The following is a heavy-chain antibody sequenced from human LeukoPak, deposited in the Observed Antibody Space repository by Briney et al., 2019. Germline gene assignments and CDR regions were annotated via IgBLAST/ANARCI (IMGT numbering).Heavy chain of an antibody. D-gene: IGHD1-26*01. CDR3: ARVGVDSGSSKGADY. V-gene: IGHV3-21*01. CDR2: ISNSGAYV. CDR1: GFTSSTYT. J-gene: IGHJ4*02. Sequence: GGSLRLSCAASGFTSSTYTMNWVRQAPGKGLEWVSSISNSGAYVYYADSVQGRFTISSDNANNSLYLQMDSLRSADTAVYYCARVGVDSGSSKGADYWGQGTLVSVSS.